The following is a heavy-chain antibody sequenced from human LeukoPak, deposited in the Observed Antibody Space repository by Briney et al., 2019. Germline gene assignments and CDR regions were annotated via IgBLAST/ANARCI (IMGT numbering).Heavy chain of an antibody. J-gene: IGHJ4*02. CDR3: ARVDSSGYFDY. CDR1: GYSISSDYY. Sequence: SETLPLTCTVSGYSISSDYYWGWIRQPPGKGLEWIGYIYYSGSTNYNPSLKSRVTISVDTSKNQFSLKLSSVTAADTAVYYCARVDSSGYFDYWGQGTLVTVSS. CDR2: IYYSGST. D-gene: IGHD6-19*01. V-gene: IGHV4-61*01.